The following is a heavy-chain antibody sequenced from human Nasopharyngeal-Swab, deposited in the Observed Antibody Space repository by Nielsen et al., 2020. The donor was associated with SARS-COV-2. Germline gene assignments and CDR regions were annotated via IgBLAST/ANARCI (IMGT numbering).Heavy chain of an antibody. D-gene: IGHD3-22*01. J-gene: IGHJ5*02. CDR2: ISYSGGT. CDR1: GGSMTSYF. Sequence: SETLSLTCTVSGGSMTSYFWSWIRQPPGKGLEWIGDISYSGGTNYNPSLKSRVTISVDTSKKQFSLNLSSVTAADTAVYYCARGTYYYDSSGYPTWGQGTLVTVSS. V-gene: IGHV4-59*12. CDR3: ARGTYYYDSSGYPT.